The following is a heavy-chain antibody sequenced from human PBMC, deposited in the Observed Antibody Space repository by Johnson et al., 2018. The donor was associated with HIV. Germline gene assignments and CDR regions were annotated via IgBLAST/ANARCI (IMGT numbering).Heavy chain of an antibody. CDR1: GFTFSSYA. J-gene: IGHJ3*02. D-gene: IGHD3-3*01. CDR2: ISYDGSNK. V-gene: IGHV3-30-3*01. Sequence: VQLVESGGGVVQPGRSLRLSCAASGFTFSSYAMHWVRQAPGKGLEWVAVISYDGSNKYYADSVKGRFTISRDNSKNTLYLQMNSLRPEDMAVYYCARARGDFWSGYPAFDIWGQGTMVTVSS. CDR3: ARARGDFWSGYPAFDI.